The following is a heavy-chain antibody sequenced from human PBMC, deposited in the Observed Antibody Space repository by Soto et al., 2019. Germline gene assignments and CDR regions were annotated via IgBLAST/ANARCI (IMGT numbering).Heavy chain of an antibody. D-gene: IGHD3-22*01. J-gene: IGHJ4*02. CDR2: IKKDGSEK. Sequence: EVQLVESGGGLVQPGGSLRLSCAASGFTFSSYWMSWVRQAPGKGLEWVANIKKDGSEKNYVDSVKGRFTISRDNAKNSLYLQMNSLRAEDTAVYYCARDNSYDSSGYFDYWGQGTLVTVSS. CDR1: GFTFSSYW. CDR3: ARDNSYDSSGYFDY. V-gene: IGHV3-7*03.